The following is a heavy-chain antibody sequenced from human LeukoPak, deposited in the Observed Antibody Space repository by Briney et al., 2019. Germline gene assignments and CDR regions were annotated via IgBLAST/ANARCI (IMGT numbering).Heavy chain of an antibody. D-gene: IGHD3-10*01. CDR1: GGSISSSSYY. CDR2: ISYSGST. J-gene: IGHJ3*02. CDR3: AREGSGSFPDAFDI. Sequence: SETLSLTCTVSGGSISSSSYYWGWIRQPPGKGLEWIGYISYSGSTKNNPSLKSRVTISVDTSKSQFSLKLTSVTAADTAVYYCAREGSGSFPDAFDIWGQGTMVTVSS. V-gene: IGHV4-61*01.